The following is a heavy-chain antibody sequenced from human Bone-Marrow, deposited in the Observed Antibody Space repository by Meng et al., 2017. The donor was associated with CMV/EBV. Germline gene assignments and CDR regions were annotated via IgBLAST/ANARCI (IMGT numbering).Heavy chain of an antibody. Sequence: GESLKISCAASGFTFSSYWMHWVRQAPGKGLVWVSRINTDGSGTTYADSVKGRFTISRDNAKDTLYLQMNSLRAEDTAVYVCARGYGSGSYRGYWGQGTLVTVSS. CDR2: INTDGSGT. D-gene: IGHD3-10*01. CDR1: GFTFSSYW. J-gene: IGHJ4*02. CDR3: ARGYGSGSYRGY. V-gene: IGHV3-74*01.